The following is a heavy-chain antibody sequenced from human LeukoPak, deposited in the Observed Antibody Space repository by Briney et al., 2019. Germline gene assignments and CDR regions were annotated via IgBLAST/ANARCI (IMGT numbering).Heavy chain of an antibody. J-gene: IGHJ4*02. V-gene: IGHV1-2*02. CDR2: INPNSGGT. CDR1: GYTFTGYY. CDR3: ARDNGDYGDFDY. Sequence: ASVKVSCKASGYTFTGYYMHWVRQAPAQGLEWMGWINPNSGGTNYAQKFQGRVTMTRDTSISTAYMELSRLRSDDTAVYYCARDNGDYGDFDYWGQGTLVTVSS. D-gene: IGHD4-17*01.